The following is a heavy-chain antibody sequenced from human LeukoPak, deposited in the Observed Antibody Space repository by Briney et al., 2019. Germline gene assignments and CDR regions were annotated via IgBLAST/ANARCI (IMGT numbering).Heavy chain of an antibody. CDR3: AKDGGDFWSGS. D-gene: IGHD3-3*01. CDR1: GDSITSGSYY. CDR2: IYSTGTT. Sequence: SETLSLTCSVSGDSITSGSYYWTWIRQPAGKGLEWIGRIYSTGTTIYNPSLKSRVTISVGTSKNQFSLKLSSVTAADTAVYYCAKDGGDFWSGSWGQGTLVTVSS. J-gene: IGHJ5*02. V-gene: IGHV4-61*02.